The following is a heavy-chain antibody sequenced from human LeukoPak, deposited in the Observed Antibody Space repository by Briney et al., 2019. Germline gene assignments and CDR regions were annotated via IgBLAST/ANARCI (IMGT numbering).Heavy chain of an antibody. CDR2: INPKSGVT. D-gene: IGHD6-25*01. CDR3: ARSNVKDSSGIRVARDYFYMDV. V-gene: IGHV1-2*02. CDR1: GYSFTDYY. J-gene: IGHJ6*03. Sequence: ASVKVSCKASGYSFTDYYMHWVRQAPGQGLEWMGWINPKSGVTNYAQKFQGRVTMNRDMSISTAYMQVSRLRSDDTAVYYCARSNVKDSSGIRVARDYFYMDVWGKGTTVTVSS.